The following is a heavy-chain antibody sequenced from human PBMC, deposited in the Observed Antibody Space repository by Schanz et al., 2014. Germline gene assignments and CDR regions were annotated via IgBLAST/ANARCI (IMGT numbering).Heavy chain of an antibody. CDR1: GYSFNLFG. J-gene: IGHJ3*02. D-gene: IGHD3-9*01. CDR3: AFDRDDAYDI. CDR2: INVYNGDT. V-gene: IGHV1-18*04. Sequence: QVQLVQSGAEVQKPGASVMLSCKTSGYSFNLFGVSWVRQAPGQGLEWMGWINVYNGDTKFAKTFQDRVTLTTDTSTTTVYMDLSSLISEDTAVYYCAFDRDDAYDIWGQGTTVTVSS.